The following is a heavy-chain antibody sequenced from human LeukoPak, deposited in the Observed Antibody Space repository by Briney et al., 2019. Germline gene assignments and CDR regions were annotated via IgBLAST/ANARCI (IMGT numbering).Heavy chain of an antibody. Sequence: GGSLRLSCAASGFTFSSYGMNWVRQAPGKGLEWVSSISSGSSYIYYADSVKGRFTISRDNAKNSLYLQMNSLRAEDTAVYYCARDFGYYGSGSYSPYYYYMDVWGKGTTVTVSS. V-gene: IGHV3-21*01. J-gene: IGHJ6*03. CDR2: ISSGSSYI. CDR3: ARDFGYYGSGSYSPYYYYMDV. CDR1: GFTFSSYG. D-gene: IGHD3-10*01.